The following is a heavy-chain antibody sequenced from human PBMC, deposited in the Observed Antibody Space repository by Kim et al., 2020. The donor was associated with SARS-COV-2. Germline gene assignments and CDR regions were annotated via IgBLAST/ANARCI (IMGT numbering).Heavy chain of an antibody. J-gene: IGHJ4*02. D-gene: IGHD6-19*01. CDR3: ARGAGLGHDFYFDY. Sequence: ANSVKGRFTISRDNSKNTLYLQMNSLRAEDTAGYYWARGAGLGHDFYFDYWGQGTLVTVSS. V-gene: IGHV3-30*07.